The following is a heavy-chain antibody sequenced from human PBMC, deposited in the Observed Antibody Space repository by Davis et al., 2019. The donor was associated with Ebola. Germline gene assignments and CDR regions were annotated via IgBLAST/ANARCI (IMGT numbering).Heavy chain of an antibody. J-gene: IGHJ6*02. CDR2: INHSGST. CDR3: ARPSSWNYYYGMDV. CDR1: GGSISSSSYY. Sequence: SETLSLTCTVSGGSISSSSYYRGWIRQPPGKGLEWIGEINHSGSTNYNPSLKSRVTISVDTSKNQFSLKLSSVTAADTAVYYCARPSSWNYYYGMDVWGQGTTVTVSS. D-gene: IGHD6-13*01. V-gene: IGHV4-39*01.